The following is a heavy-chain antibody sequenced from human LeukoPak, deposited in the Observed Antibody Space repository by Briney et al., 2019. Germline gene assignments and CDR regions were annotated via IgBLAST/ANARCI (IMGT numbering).Heavy chain of an antibody. J-gene: IGHJ5*02. CDR2: ISAGGNTI. V-gene: IGHV3-48*03. D-gene: IGHD2-2*02. CDR3: ARAATCYRCVGWFDP. CDR1: GFTFTSYE. Sequence: GGSLRLSCAASGFTFTSYEMNRVRQAPGKGLEWVSYISAGGNTIYYADSVKGRFTISRDNAKNSLYLQMNSLRAEDTAVYYCARAATCYRCVGWFDPWGQGTLVTVSS.